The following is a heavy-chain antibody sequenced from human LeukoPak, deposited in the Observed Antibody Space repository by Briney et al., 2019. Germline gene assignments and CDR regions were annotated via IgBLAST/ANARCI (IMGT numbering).Heavy chain of an antibody. V-gene: IGHV1-2*02. Sequence: ASVKVSCKASGYTFTGYYMHWVRQAPGQGLEWMGWINPNSGGTNYAQKFQGRVTMTRDTSISTAYMELSRLRSDDTAVYYCARGRVFGDYGGKRAPDDFDYWGQGTLVTVSS. CDR3: ARGRVFGDYGGKRAPDDFDY. J-gene: IGHJ4*02. D-gene: IGHD4-23*01. CDR1: GYTFTGYY. CDR2: INPNSGGT.